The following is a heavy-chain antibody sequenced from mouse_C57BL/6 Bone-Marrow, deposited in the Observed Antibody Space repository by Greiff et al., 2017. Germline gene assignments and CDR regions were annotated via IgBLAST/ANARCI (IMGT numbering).Heavy chain of an antibody. CDR3: TTAAYGYDGVAY. Sequence: VQLKQSGAELVRPGASVKLSCTASGFNIKDDYMHWVKQRPEQGLEWIGWIDPENGDTEYASKFQGKATITADTSSTTAYLQLSSLTSEDTAVYYCTTAAYGYDGVAYWGQGTLVTVSA. V-gene: IGHV14-4*01. D-gene: IGHD2-2*01. CDR1: GFNIKDDY. CDR2: IDPENGDT. J-gene: IGHJ3*01.